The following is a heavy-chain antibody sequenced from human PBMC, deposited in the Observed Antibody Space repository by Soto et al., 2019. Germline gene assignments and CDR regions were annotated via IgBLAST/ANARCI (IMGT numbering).Heavy chain of an antibody. J-gene: IGHJ5*02. Sequence: QVQLQESGPGLVKPSQTLSLTCTVSGGSISSGGYYWSWIRQHPGKGLEWIGYIYYSGSTYYNPSLKSRVTISVDTSKNQFSLKPSSVTAADTAVYYCARVIRALAAAGRGTGWFDPWGQGTLVTVSS. V-gene: IGHV4-31*03. CDR1: GGSISSGGYY. CDR3: ARVIRALAAAGRGTGWFDP. D-gene: IGHD6-13*01. CDR2: IYYSGST.